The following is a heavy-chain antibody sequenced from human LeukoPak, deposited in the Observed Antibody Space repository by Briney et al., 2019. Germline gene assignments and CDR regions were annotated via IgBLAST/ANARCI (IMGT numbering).Heavy chain of an antibody. D-gene: IGHD2-15*01. CDR3: AKGLKGCSGAGCYYFFDF. CDR1: GFTFGRFA. V-gene: IGHV3-23*01. J-gene: IGHJ4*02. CDR2: ITGSGGGT. Sequence: GGSLRLSCAASGFTFGRFAMSWVRQAPGKGLEWVSSITGSGGGTYYADSVKGRFTISRDNSKNTLDLQMNSLRAEDTAVYYCAKGLKGCSGAGCYYFFDFWGQGTLVTVSS.